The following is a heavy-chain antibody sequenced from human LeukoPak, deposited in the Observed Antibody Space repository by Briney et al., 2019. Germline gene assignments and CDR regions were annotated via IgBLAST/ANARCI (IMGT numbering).Heavy chain of an antibody. J-gene: IGHJ4*02. D-gene: IGHD3-10*01. V-gene: IGHV4-34*01. Sequence: SETLSLTCGVYGGSFSNYYWSCIRQSPGKGLEWIGEINHSGSTNYNPSLKSRVTISVDTSKNQFSLKLSSVTAADTAIYYCHLVRGGGYFGYWGQGTLVTVSS. CDR1: GGSFSNYY. CDR2: INHSGST. CDR3: HLVRGGGYFGY.